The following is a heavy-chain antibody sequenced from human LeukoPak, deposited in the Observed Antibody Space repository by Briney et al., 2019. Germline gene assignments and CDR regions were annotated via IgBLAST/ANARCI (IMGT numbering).Heavy chain of an antibody. J-gene: IGHJ5*02. CDR1: GYTFTNFD. V-gene: IGHV1-8*01. D-gene: IGHD2-2*01. CDR3: ARDVGCISSSCHNWFDP. Sequence: ASVKVSCKASGYTFTNFDINWVRQATGQGLEWMGWMNPKTGNTGSAQKFQGRVTITGNTSISTAYMELSSLRSEDTAVYYCARDVGCISSSCHNWFDPWGQGTLVTVSS. CDR2: MNPKTGNT.